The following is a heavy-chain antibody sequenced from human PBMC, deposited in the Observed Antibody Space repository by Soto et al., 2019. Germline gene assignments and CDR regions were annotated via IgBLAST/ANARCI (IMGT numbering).Heavy chain of an antibody. D-gene: IGHD3-16*02. CDR3: AKDQYTYVWGSYRPDS. Sequence: PGGSLRLSCEASGFTFSSYGMHWVRQAPGKGLEWVALISYDGNDKYYADSVKGRFTISRDDSKNTLYLQLNSLRAEDTAIYYCAKDQYTYVWGSYRPDSWGQGILVTVSS. V-gene: IGHV3-30*18. CDR2: ISYDGNDK. J-gene: IGHJ4*02. CDR1: GFTFSSYG.